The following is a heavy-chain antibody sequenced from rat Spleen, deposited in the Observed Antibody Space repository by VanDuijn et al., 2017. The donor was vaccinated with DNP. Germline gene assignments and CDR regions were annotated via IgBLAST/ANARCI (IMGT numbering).Heavy chain of an antibody. Sequence: EVQLVESGGGLVQPGRSLKLSCAASGFTFSDYYMAWVRQAPTKGLEWVASISTGGGNAYYRDSVKGRFTISRDNAKNTQYLQMDSLRSEDTATYFCSKQKVSSSSYVMDAWGQGTSVTVSS. D-gene: IGHD1-2*01. CDR2: ISTGGGNA. CDR3: SKQKVSSSSYVMDA. V-gene: IGHV5S13*01. CDR1: GFTFSDYY. J-gene: IGHJ4*01.